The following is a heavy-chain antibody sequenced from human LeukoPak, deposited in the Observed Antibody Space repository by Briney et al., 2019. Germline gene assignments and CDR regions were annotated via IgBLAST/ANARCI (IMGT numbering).Heavy chain of an antibody. J-gene: IGHJ4*02. Sequence: SETLSLTCTVSGDSISHYYWSWIRQPPGKGLEWIGYIYYSGSTNYNPSLKSRVTISVDTSKNQFSLKLSSVTAADTAVYYCARARRFDPYYFDYWGQGTLVTVSS. D-gene: IGHD3-9*01. CDR1: GDSISHYY. CDR2: IYYSGST. V-gene: IGHV4-59*01. CDR3: ARARRFDPYYFDY.